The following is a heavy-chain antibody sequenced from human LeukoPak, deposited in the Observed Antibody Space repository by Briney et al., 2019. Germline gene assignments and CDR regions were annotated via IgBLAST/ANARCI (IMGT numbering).Heavy chain of an antibody. J-gene: IGHJ4*02. V-gene: IGHV3-30-3*01. Sequence: GGSLRLSCAASGFTFTSHAMHWDRQVPGKGLEWVAVISYDGSNKYYADSVKGRFTISRDNSKNTLYLQMNSLRAEDTAVYYCTRGAARHFDYWGQGTLVTVSS. D-gene: IGHD6-6*01. CDR2: ISYDGSNK. CDR3: TRGAARHFDY. CDR1: GFTFTSHA.